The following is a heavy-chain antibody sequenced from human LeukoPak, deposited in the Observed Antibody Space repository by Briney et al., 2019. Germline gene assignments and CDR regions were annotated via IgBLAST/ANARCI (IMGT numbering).Heavy chain of an antibody. CDR3: ARDPTITVTTDWYFDL. Sequence: PSQALSLTCTVSGGSISSGGYYWSWIRQHPGMGLEWIGYIYYSGSTYYNPSLKSRVTISVDTSKNQFSLKLSSVTAADTAVYYCARDPTITVTTDWYFDLWGRGTLVTVSS. CDR2: IYYSGST. J-gene: IGHJ2*01. CDR1: GGSISSGGYY. V-gene: IGHV4-31*03. D-gene: IGHD4-17*01.